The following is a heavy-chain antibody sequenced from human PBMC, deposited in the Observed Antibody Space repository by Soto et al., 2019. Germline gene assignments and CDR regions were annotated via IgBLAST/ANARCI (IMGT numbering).Heavy chain of an antibody. J-gene: IGHJ4*02. CDR3: ASSSGHRGYSSSWWFDY. CDR1: GGSISSYY. D-gene: IGHD6-13*01. V-gene: IGHV4-59*01. CDR2: IYYSGST. Sequence: QVQLQESGPGLVKPSETLSLTCTVSGGSISSYYWSWIRQPPGKGLEWIGYIYYSGSTNYNPSLKSRVTISVDTSKNQFSLKLSSVTAADTAVYYCASSSGHRGYSSSWWFDYWGQGTLVTVSS.